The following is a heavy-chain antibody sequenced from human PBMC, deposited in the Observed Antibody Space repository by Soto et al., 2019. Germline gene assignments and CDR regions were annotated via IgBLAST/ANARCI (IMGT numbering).Heavy chain of an antibody. CDR3: AKVAPRYDILTGYYAPYDY. CDR1: GGTFSSYA. CDR2: IIPIFGTA. D-gene: IGHD3-9*01. Sequence: SVKVSCKASGGTFSSYAISWVRQAPGQGLEWMGGIIPIFGTANYAQKFQGRVTITADESTSTAYMELSSLRSEDTAVYYCAKVAPRYDILTGYYAPYDYWGQ. V-gene: IGHV1-69*13. J-gene: IGHJ4*02.